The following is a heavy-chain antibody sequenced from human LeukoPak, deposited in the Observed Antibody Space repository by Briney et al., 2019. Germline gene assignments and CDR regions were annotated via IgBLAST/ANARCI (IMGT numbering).Heavy chain of an antibody. Sequence: PSETLSLTCTVSGGSISSYYWSWIRQPAGKGLEWIGRIYTSGSTNYNPSLKGRVTMSLDTSKNQFSLTLSSVTAADTAVYYCARGKVDDYDSSGWAFDIWGQGTMVTVSS. D-gene: IGHD3-22*01. J-gene: IGHJ3*02. CDR1: GGSISSYY. V-gene: IGHV4-4*07. CDR3: ARGKVDDYDSSGWAFDI. CDR2: IYTSGST.